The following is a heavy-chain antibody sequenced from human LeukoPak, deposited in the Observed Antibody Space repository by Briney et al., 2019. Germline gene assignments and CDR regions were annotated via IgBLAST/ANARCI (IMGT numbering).Heavy chain of an antibody. V-gene: IGHV1-69*05. CDR3: ASHFRSNHYYFYYMYV. CDR1: GGTFDRYA. D-gene: IGHD3-16*02. Sequence: PVKVSCKASGGTFDRYAISWVRQAPGQGLEWMGGIAPIFGTPNYAQNFQGRVTITTDESTSTAYMELSSLRSDDTAVYYCASHFRSNHYYFYYMYVWGTGTTVTVSS. J-gene: IGHJ6*03. CDR2: IAPIFGTP.